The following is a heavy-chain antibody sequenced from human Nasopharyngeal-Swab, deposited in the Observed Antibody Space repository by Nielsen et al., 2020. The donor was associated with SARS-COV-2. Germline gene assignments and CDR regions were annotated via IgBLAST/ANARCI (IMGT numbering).Heavy chain of an antibody. Sequence: LSLTCAASGFTFSSYEMNWVRQAPGKGLERVSYISSSGSTVYYADSVKGRFTISRDNAKNSLYLQMNSLRAEDTAVYYCAGSGDFTPLNAFDIWGQGTMVTVPS. J-gene: IGHJ3*02. CDR1: GFTFSSYE. V-gene: IGHV3-48*03. CDR3: AGSGDFTPLNAFDI. D-gene: IGHD4-17*01. CDR2: ISSSGSTV.